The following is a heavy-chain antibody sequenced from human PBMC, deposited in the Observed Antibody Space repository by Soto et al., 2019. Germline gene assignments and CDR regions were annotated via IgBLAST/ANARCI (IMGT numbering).Heavy chain of an antibody. V-gene: IGHV3-23*01. CDR2: ISGSGGST. CDR1: GFTFSSYA. D-gene: IGHD5-18*01. Sequence: EVQLLESGGGLVQPGGSLRLSCAASGFTFSSYAMSWVRQAPGKGLEWVSAISGSGGSTYYADYVKGRFTISRNNSKNPLYLQMNSLGAEDTAVYYCAKVSGLTWIQGDWGQGTLVTVSS. CDR3: AKVSGLTWIQGD. J-gene: IGHJ4*02.